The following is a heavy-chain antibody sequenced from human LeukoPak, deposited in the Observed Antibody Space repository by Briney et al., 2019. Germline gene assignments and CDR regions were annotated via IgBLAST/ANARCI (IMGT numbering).Heavy chain of an antibody. CDR3: ARTYYYGSGSPNWFDP. D-gene: IGHD3-10*01. Sequence: GESLKISCKSSGYSFTSYWIGWVRQMPGKGLEWMGIIYPGDSDTRYSPSFQGQVTISADKSISTAYLQWSSLKASDTAMYYCARTYYYGSGSPNWFDPWGQGTLVTVSS. CDR1: GYSFTSYW. J-gene: IGHJ5*02. CDR2: IYPGDSDT. V-gene: IGHV5-51*01.